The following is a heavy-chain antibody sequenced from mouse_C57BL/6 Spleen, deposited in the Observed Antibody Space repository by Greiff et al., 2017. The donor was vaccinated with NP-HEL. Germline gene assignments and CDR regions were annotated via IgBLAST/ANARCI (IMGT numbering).Heavy chain of an antibody. CDR2: ISSGSSTI. CDR3: ARRPYYAMDY. Sequence: EVTLVESGGGLVKPGGSLKLSCAASGFTFSDYGMHWVRQAPEKGLEWVAYISSGSSTICYADTVKGRFTISRDNAKNTLFLQMTSLRSEDTAMYYCARRPYYAMDYWGQGTSVTVSS. CDR1: GFTFSDYG. J-gene: IGHJ4*01. V-gene: IGHV5-17*01.